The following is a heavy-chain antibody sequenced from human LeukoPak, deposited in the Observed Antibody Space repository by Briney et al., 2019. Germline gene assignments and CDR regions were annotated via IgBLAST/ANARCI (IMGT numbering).Heavy chain of an antibody. J-gene: IGHJ4*02. CDR2: IYYSGST. D-gene: IGHD2-2*01. V-gene: IGHV4-59*01. CDR3: AKVYCSSTSCYRHSFDY. CDR1: GGSISSYY. Sequence: SETLSLTCTVSGGSISSYYWSWIRQPPGKGLEWIGYIYYSGSTNYNPSLKSRVTISVDTSKNQFSLKLSSVTAADTAVYYCAKVYCSSTSCYRHSFDYWVQGTLVTVSS.